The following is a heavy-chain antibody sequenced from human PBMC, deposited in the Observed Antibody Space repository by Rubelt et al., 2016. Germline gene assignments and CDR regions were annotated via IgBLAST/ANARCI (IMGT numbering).Heavy chain of an antibody. D-gene: IGHD3-16*01. J-gene: IGHJ4*02. CDR3: TELGPYDY. V-gene: IGHV3-73*01. Sequence: GQPGGSLKLSCAASGFTFSGSAMHWVRQASGKGLEWVGRIRSKANNYATAYAASVKGRFTISRDDSKNTAYLQMNSLKTEDTAVYYCTELGPYDYWGQGTLVTVSS. CDR2: IRSKANNYAT. CDR1: GFTFSGSA.